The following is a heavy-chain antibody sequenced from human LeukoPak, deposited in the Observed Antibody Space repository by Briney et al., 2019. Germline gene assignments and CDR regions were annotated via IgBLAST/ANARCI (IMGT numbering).Heavy chain of an antibody. V-gene: IGHV1-2*02. Sequence: GASVKVSCKASGYTFTGYYMHWVRQAPGQGLEWMGWINPNSGGTNYAQKFQGRVTMTRDTSISTAYMELSRLRSDDTAVYYCARDLSRYSSGWTIWGQGTMVTVSS. CDR3: ARDLSRYSSGWTI. CDR2: INPNSGGT. J-gene: IGHJ3*02. D-gene: IGHD6-19*01. CDR1: GYTFTGYY.